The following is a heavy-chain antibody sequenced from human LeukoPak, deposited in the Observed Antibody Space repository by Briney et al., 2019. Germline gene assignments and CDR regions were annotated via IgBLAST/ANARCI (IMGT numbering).Heavy chain of an antibody. V-gene: IGHV1-69*02. CDR2: IIPILGIA. CDR1: GGALSDYT. CDR3: ARADKYSYGYCDY. D-gene: IGHD5-18*01. J-gene: IGHJ4*02. Sequence: SVKVSCKASGGALSDYTFNWVRQAPGQGLEWMGKIIPILGIANFAQRFQGRVTITADKSTSTAFMELSSLTSEDTAVYYCARADKYSYGYCDYWGQGTLVTVSS.